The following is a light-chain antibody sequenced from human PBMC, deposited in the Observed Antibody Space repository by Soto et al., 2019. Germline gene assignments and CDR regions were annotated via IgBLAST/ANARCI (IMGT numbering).Light chain of an antibody. CDR3: QQYGKWPIT. J-gene: IGKJ5*01. CDR2: DAS. CDR1: QSISRNY. V-gene: IGKV3-20*01. Sequence: VLTQTPGTLSLSPGESATLSCRASQSISRNYLAWYQQKPGQAPRLLIFDASSRATGVPDRFSGSGSETDFTLTISRLEAEDFAVYHCQQYGKWPITFGQGTRLEIK.